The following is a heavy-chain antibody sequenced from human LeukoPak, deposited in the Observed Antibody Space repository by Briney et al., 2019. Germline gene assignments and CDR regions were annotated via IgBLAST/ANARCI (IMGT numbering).Heavy chain of an antibody. Sequence: GASVKVSCKASGYTFTTYAMNWVRQAPGQGLEWMGWINPNSGGTNYAQKFQGRVTMTRDTSISTAYMELSRLRSDDTAVYYCARSALRWRGGGYYFDYWGQGTLVTVSS. CDR1: GYTFTTYA. V-gene: IGHV1-2*02. J-gene: IGHJ4*02. CDR2: INPNSGGT. CDR3: ARSALRWRGGGYYFDY. D-gene: IGHD4-23*01.